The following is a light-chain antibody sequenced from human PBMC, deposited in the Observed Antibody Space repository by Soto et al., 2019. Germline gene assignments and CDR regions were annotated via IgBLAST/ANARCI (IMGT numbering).Light chain of an antibody. CDR2: RNN. CDR1: SSNIGSNY. CDR3: AAWDDSLSGRWV. V-gene: IGLV1-47*01. Sequence: QSVLTQPPSASGTHGQRVTISCSGRSSNIGSNYVYWYQQLPGTAPKLLIYRNNQRPSGVPDRFSGSKSGTSASLAISGLRSEDEADYYCAAWDDSLSGRWVFGGGTKLTVL. J-gene: IGLJ3*02.